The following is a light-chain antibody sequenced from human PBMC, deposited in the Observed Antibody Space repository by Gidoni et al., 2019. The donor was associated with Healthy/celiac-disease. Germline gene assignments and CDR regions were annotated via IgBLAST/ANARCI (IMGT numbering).Light chain of an antibody. CDR2: QDS. J-gene: IGLJ2*01. Sequence: SYERTQPPSVSVSPGQTASITCSGDKLGDKYACWYQQKPGQSPVLVIYQDSKRPSGIPERFSGSNSGNTATLTISGTQAMDGADYYCQAWDSSLVVFGGGTKLTVL. CDR1: KLGDKY. V-gene: IGLV3-1*01. CDR3: QAWDSSLVV.